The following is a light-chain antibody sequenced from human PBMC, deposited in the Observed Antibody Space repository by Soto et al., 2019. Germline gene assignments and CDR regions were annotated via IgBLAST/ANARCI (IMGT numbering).Light chain of an antibody. Sequence: QSALTQPRSVSGSPGQSVTISCTGTSNDVGGYIYVSWYQLHPGKAPKLMISDVNKRPSGVPDRFSGSKSGNTASLTISGLQAEDEADYYCCSYAGSYTHVVFGGGTKLTVL. J-gene: IGLJ2*01. CDR1: SNDVGGYIY. V-gene: IGLV2-11*01. CDR2: DVN. CDR3: CSYAGSYTHVV.